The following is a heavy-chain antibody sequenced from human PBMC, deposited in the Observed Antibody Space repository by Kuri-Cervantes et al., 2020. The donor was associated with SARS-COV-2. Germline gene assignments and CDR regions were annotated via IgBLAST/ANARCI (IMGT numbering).Heavy chain of an antibody. J-gene: IGHJ4*02. CDR1: GGSISSGGYY. D-gene: IGHD2/OR15-2a*01. CDR3: ARGAID. V-gene: IGHV4-31*03. CDR2: IYYNGST. Sequence: LRLSCTVSGGSISSGGYYWSWIRQPPGKGLEWVGYIYYNGSTYYNPSLRSRVIVSVDRSKNQFSLNLNSVTAADTALYYCARGAIDWGQGTLVTVSS.